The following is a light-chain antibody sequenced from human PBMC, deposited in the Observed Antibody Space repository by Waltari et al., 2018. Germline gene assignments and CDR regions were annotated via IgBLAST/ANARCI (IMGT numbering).Light chain of an antibody. Sequence: QSALTQPRSVSGSPGQSVTISCTGTSSDVGGYNYVSWHQQHPAKAPKLMLYDVSQRPSGVPDRSSGSKSGNTSSLTSSGLQAEDEADYYCCSYAGSYTWVFGGGTKLTVL. V-gene: IGLV2-11*01. CDR1: SSDVGGYNY. CDR2: DVS. CDR3: CSYAGSYTWV. J-gene: IGLJ3*02.